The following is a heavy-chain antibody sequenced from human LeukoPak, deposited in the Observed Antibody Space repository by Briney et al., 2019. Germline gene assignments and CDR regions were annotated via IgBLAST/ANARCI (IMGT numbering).Heavy chain of an antibody. J-gene: IGHJ3*02. CDR2: IIPVSGTT. Sequence: SVKVSCKASGGTFSTYSISWVRQAPGQGLEWMGNIIPVSGTTDYAQKFQGRVTITTDESTSTTYLELSSLRSDDTAVYYCARGIAVAGTAGAFDIWGQGTMVTVSS. V-gene: IGHV1-69*05. D-gene: IGHD6-19*01. CDR3: ARGIAVAGTAGAFDI. CDR1: GGTFSTYS.